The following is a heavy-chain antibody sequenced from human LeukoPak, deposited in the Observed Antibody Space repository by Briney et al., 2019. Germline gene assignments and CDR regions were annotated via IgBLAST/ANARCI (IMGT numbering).Heavy chain of an antibody. J-gene: IGHJ4*02. CDR3: ARRVVRGIRAPDY. D-gene: IGHD3-10*01. CDR2: INHSGST. V-gene: IGHV4-34*01. CDR1: GGSFSGYY. Sequence: SETLSLTCAVYGGSFSGYYWSWIRQPPGKGLGWMGEINHSGSTNYNPSLKSRVTISVDTSKNQFSLKLSSVTAADTAVYYCARRVVRGIRAPDYWGQGTLVTVSS.